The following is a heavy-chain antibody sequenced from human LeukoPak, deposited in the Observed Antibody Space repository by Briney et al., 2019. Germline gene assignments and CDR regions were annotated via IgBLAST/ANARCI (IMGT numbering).Heavy chain of an antibody. J-gene: IGHJ4*02. V-gene: IGHV1-2*02. Sequence: ASVKVSCKASGYTFTGYYMHWVRQAPGQGLEWMGWINPNSGGTNYAQKFQGRVTMTRDTSISTAYMELSRLRSDDTAVYYCARDMREGGYYSFDYWGQGTLVTVSS. D-gene: IGHD3-22*01. CDR2: INPNSGGT. CDR1: GYTFTGYY. CDR3: ARDMREGGYYSFDY.